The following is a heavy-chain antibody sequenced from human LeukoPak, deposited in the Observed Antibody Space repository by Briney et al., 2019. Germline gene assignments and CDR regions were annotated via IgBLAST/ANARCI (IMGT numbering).Heavy chain of an antibody. CDR3: ARGRDSRGYQFKGFDY. V-gene: IGHV4-59*08. J-gene: IGHJ4*02. D-gene: IGHD3-22*01. CDR2: ISYSGTT. Sequence: SETLSLTCTVSGGSIRSYYWSWIRQPPGKGLEWIGYISYSGTTNYNPSLKSRVTISADTSKNQFSLRLSSVTAADTAVYYCARGRDSRGYQFKGFDYWGQGTLVTVSS. CDR1: GGSIRSYY.